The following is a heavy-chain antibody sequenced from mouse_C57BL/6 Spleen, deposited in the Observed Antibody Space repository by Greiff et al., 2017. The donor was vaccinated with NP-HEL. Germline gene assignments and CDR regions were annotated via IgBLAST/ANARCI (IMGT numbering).Heavy chain of an antibody. V-gene: IGHV1-15*01. CDR3: TRGYYAGAMDY. D-gene: IGHD1-1*01. J-gene: IGHJ4*01. Sequence: VQLVESGAELVRPGASVTLSCKASGYTFTDYEMHWVKQTPVHGLEWIGAIDPETGGTAYNQKFKGKAILTADKSSSTAYMELRSLTSEDSAVYYCTRGYYAGAMDYWGQGTSVTVSS. CDR2: IDPETGGT. CDR1: GYTFTDYE.